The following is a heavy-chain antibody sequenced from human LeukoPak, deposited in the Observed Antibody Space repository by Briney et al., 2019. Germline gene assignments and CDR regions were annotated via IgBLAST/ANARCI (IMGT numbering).Heavy chain of an antibody. CDR1: GGSISSGDYY. D-gene: IGHD6-13*01. J-gene: IGHJ4*02. Sequence: SQTLSLTCTVSGGSISSGDYYWSWIRQPPGKGLEWIGYIYYSGSTYYNPSLKSRVTISVDTSNNQFSLKLCSVTAADTAVYYCARAVAAAGIIDWGQGTLVTVSS. CDR2: IYYSGST. CDR3: ARAVAAAGIID. V-gene: IGHV4-30-4*08.